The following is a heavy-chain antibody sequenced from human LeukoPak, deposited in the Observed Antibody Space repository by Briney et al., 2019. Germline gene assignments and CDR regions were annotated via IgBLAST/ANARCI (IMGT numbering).Heavy chain of an antibody. J-gene: IGHJ5*02. CDR2: ISSSGSSI. CDR1: GFTFSDYY. D-gene: IGHD3-3*01. Sequence: PGGSPRLSCAASGFTFSDYYLSWIRQAPGKGLEWVSYISSSGSSIYYADSVKGRFTISRDNGKNSLYLQMNSLRAEDTAVYYCARDFWSGFYTPYNWFDPWGQGTLVTVSS. V-gene: IGHV3-11*01. CDR3: ARDFWSGFYTPYNWFDP.